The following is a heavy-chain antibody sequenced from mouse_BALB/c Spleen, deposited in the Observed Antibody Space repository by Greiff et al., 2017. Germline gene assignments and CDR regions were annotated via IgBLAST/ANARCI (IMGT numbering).Heavy chain of an antibody. CDR3: AREITTGYYAMDY. Sequence: EVMLVESGPGLVKPSQSLSLTCTVTGYSITSDYAWNWIRQFPGNKLEWMGYISYSGSTSYNPSLKSRISITRDTSKNQFFLQLNSVTTEDTATYYCAREITTGYYAMDYWGQGTSVTVSS. J-gene: IGHJ4*01. V-gene: IGHV3-2*02. D-gene: IGHD2-4*01. CDR2: ISYSGST. CDR1: GYSITSDYA.